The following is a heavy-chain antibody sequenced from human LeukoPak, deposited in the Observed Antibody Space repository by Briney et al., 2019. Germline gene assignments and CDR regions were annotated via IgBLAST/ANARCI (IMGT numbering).Heavy chain of an antibody. CDR1: GYTFTSYD. D-gene: IGHD6-13*01. V-gene: IGHV1-8*01. Sequence: ASVNVSCKASGYTFTSYDINWVRQATGQGLEWMGWMNPNSGNTGYAQKFQGRVTMTRNTSISTAYMELSSLRSEDTAVYYCARTPAAGYSWAYYYYGMDVWGQGTTVTVSS. J-gene: IGHJ6*02. CDR3: ARTPAAGYSWAYYYYGMDV. CDR2: MNPNSGNT.